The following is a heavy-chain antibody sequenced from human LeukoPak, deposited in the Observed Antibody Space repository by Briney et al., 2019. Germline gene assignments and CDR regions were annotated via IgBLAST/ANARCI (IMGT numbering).Heavy chain of an antibody. Sequence: ASVKVSCKASGGTFSSYAISWVRQAPGQGLEWMGGIIPIFGTANYAQKFQGRVTITADESTSTAYVELSSLRSEDTAVYYCARERDEYSSSSGYNWFDPWGQGTLVTVSS. V-gene: IGHV1-69*13. CDR3: ARERDEYSSSSGYNWFDP. J-gene: IGHJ5*02. CDR1: GGTFSSYA. D-gene: IGHD6-6*01. CDR2: IIPIFGTA.